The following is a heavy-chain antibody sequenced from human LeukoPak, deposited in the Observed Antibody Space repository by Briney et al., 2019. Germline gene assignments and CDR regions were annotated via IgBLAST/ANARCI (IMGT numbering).Heavy chain of an antibody. Sequence: PGGSLRLSCAASGFTFSDYYMTWIRQAPGKGLEWVSYISSSSSTIYYADSVKGRFTISRDNAKNSLYLQMNSLRAEDTAVYYCARDPGPSIPAWGAFDLWGQGTMVTVSS. V-gene: IGHV3-11*04. D-gene: IGHD6-6*01. CDR2: ISSSSSTI. CDR3: ARDPGPSIPAWGAFDL. CDR1: GFTFSDYY. J-gene: IGHJ3*01.